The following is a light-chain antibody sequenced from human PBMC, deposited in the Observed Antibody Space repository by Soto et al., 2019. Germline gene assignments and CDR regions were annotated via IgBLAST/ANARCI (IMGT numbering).Light chain of an antibody. CDR1: QSVSSY. CDR2: GSS. J-gene: IGKJ5*01. V-gene: IGKV3-15*01. CDR3: QEYTTWPLLT. Sequence: EIVWKQSPATLSLYQGERATLSCRASQSVSSYLAWFQQKPGQAPRLLIYGSSTRATGVPARFSGSGSGADFTLTISNLHSEDCAVYYCQEYTTWPLLTFGQGTRLEIK.